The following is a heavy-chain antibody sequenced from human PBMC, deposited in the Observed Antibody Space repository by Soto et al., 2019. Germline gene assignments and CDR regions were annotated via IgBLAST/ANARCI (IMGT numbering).Heavy chain of an antibody. CDR2: IRSKANSYAT. CDR3: TIFPGQLGRFGYGMDV. CDR1: GFTFSGSA. J-gene: IGHJ6*02. V-gene: IGHV3-73*01. D-gene: IGHD2-21*01. Sequence: PGGSLKLSCAASGFTFSGSAMHWARQASGKGLEWVGRIRSKANSYATAYAASVKGRFTISRDDSKNTAYLQMNSLKTEDTAVYYCTIFPGQLGRFGYGMDVWGQGTTVTVSS.